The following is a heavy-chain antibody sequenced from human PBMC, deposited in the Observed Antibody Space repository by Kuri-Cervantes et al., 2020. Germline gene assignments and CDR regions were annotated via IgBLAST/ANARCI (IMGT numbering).Heavy chain of an antibody. CDR1: GFTFSIYS. V-gene: IGHV3-21*04. J-gene: IGHJ3*02. CDR3: AKDIVQGGYTGAVFDI. CDR2: ISRSSSYI. Sequence: GESLKISCAASGFTFSIYSMNWVRQAPGKGLEWVSSISRSSSYIYYADSVKGRFTISRDNAKNSLYLEMNSLRAEDTALYYCAKDIVQGGYTGAVFDIWGQGTMVTVSS. D-gene: IGHD5-12*01.